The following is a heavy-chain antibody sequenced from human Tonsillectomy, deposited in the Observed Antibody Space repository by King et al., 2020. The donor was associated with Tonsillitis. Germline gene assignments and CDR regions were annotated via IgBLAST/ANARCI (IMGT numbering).Heavy chain of an antibody. Sequence: QLQESGPGLVKPSQTLSLTCTVSVGSISSGDYYWSCLRQPPGKGLEWIGYIYYCGSLYYNPSLKRRATISVDTSKNQFSLKLSSVTAADTAVYYCARDFWSGYGACDIWGQGTMVTVSS. D-gene: IGHD3-3*01. CDR3: ARDFWSGYGACDI. CDR2: IYYCGSL. CDR1: VGSISSGDYY. V-gene: IGHV4-30-4*01. J-gene: IGHJ3*02.